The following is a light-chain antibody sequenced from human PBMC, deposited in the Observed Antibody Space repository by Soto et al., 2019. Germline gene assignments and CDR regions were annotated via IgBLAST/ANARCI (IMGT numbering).Light chain of an antibody. CDR3: QQYGSSPGT. CDR2: GAS. CDR1: QSVSSSY. Sequence: EIVLTQSPGTLSLSPGARATLSCRASQSVSSSYVAWYQKKPGQAPKLLSFGASIRATDIPDRVSCRVSGTDCTRTISRLEPEDCAVYYCQQYGSSPGTVVQGTKVDI. J-gene: IGKJ1*01. V-gene: IGKV3-20*01.